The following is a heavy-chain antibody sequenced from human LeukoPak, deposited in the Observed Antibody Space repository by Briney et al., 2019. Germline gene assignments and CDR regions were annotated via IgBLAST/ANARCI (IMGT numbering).Heavy chain of an antibody. CDR2: IYYSGST. V-gene: IGHV4-59*01. CDR1: GGSISSYY. Sequence: PSETLSLTCTVSGGSISSYYWSWIRQPPGKGLEWIGYIYYSGSTNYNPSLKSRVTISVDTSKNQFSLKLSSVTAADTAVYYCARFRRDGGYTPRGFDYWGQGTLVTVSS. D-gene: IGHD4-17*01. J-gene: IGHJ4*02. CDR3: ARFRRDGGYTPRGFDY.